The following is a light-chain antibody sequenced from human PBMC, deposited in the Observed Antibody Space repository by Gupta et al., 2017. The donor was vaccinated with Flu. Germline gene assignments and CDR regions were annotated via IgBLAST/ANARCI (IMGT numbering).Light chain of an antibody. Sequence: QSVLTQPPSVSGAPGQRVTISCTGSSSNIGAGYDVHWYQQLPGTAPKLLIYGNSNRPSGDPGRFSGSKSGTSASLAITGLQAEDEADYYCQSYDSSLSGSRVFGGGTKLTVL. CDR2: GNS. V-gene: IGLV1-40*01. CDR1: SSNIGAGYD. J-gene: IGLJ3*02. CDR3: QSYDSSLSGSRV.